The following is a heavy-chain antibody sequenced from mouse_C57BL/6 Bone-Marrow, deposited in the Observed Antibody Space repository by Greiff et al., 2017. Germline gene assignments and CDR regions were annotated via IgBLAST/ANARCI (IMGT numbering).Heavy chain of an antibody. CDR2: IRNKANGYTT. CDR1: GFTFTDYY. J-gene: IGHJ4*01. D-gene: IGHD2-1*01. V-gene: IGHV7-3*01. CDR3: ARWSYYGNYGAMDY. Sequence: EVKLMESGGGLVQPGGSLSLSCAASGFTFTDYYMSWVRQPPGKALEWLGFIRNKANGYTTAYSASVKGRFTISSDNSQSIIYLQMNALRAEDSATYYCARWSYYGNYGAMDYWGQGTSVTVSS.